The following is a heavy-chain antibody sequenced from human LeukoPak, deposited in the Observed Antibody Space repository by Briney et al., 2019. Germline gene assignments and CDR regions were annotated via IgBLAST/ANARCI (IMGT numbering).Heavy chain of an antibody. CDR3: ASNYDSLLEDY. Sequence: PGGSLRLSCAASGFTFSSYWMHWVRQVPGKGLVWDSRINSDGSSTRYADSVKGRFTISRDNAKNSLYLQMNSLRAEDTAVYYCASNYDSLLEDYWGQGTLVTVSS. CDR1: GFTFSSYW. J-gene: IGHJ4*02. D-gene: IGHD3-22*01. CDR2: INSDGSST. V-gene: IGHV3-74*01.